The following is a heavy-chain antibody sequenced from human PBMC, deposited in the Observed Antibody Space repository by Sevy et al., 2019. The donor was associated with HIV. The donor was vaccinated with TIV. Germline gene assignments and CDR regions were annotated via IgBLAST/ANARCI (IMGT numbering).Heavy chain of an antibody. J-gene: IGHJ5*02. Sequence: GGSLRLSCVASGFTFSDYYMSWIRQAPGKGLEWVSYISSSGSTIYYADSVKGRFTISRDNAKNSLYLQMNSLRAEDTAVYYCAREGSYYDSSGYYSSWFDPWGQGTLVTVSS. V-gene: IGHV3-11*01. CDR3: AREGSYYDSSGYYSSWFDP. CDR2: ISSSGSTI. D-gene: IGHD3-22*01. CDR1: GFTFSDYY.